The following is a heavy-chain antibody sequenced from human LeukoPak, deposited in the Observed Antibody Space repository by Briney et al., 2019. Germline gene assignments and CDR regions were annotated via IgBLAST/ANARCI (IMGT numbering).Heavy chain of an antibody. CDR2: IYYSGST. V-gene: IGHV4-31*03. CDR3: ASVAFLRELLN. Sequence: SQTLSLTCTVSGGSISSGDYYWSWIRQHPGKGLEWIGYIYYSGSTYYNPSLKSRVTISVDTSKNQFSLKLSSVTAADTAVYYCASVAFLRELLNWGQGTLVTVSS. CDR1: GGSISSGDYY. J-gene: IGHJ4*02. D-gene: IGHD3-10*01.